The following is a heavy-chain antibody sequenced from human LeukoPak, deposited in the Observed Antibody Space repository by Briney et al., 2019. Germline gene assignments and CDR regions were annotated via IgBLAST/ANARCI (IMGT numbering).Heavy chain of an antibody. CDR2: IYYSGST. V-gene: IGHV4-59*11. CDR1: GGSISSHY. Sequence: SETLPLTCTVSGGSISSHYWSWIRQPPGKGLEWIGYIYYSGSTNYNPSLKSRVTISVDTSKNQFSLKLSSVTAADTAVYYCAREVQYYDILTGYYNGNYFDYWGQGTLVTVSS. D-gene: IGHD3-9*01. CDR3: AREVQYYDILTGYYNGNYFDY. J-gene: IGHJ4*02.